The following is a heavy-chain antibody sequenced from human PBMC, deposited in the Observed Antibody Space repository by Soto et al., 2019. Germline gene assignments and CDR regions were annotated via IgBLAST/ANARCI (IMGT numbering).Heavy chain of an antibody. Sequence: QVQLQESGPGLVKPSETLSLNCTVSGASISSYYWSWIRKPPGKGLEWIGYIFFTGRTDYNPSLKSRGTISIDTSKNQFPLKLNAVTAAATAVYYCARRIAVAGDYDDHGMDVWGQGTTVTVSS. CDR2: IFFTGRT. CDR3: ARRIAVAGDYDDHGMDV. D-gene: IGHD6-19*01. CDR1: GASISSYY. J-gene: IGHJ6*02. V-gene: IGHV4-59*08.